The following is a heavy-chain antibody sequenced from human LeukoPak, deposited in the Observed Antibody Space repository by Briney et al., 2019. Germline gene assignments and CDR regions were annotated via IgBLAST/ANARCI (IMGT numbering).Heavy chain of an antibody. D-gene: IGHD2-21*02. J-gene: IGHJ4*02. CDR2: INPNSGGT. CDR1: GYTFTGYY. V-gene: IGHV1-2*02. CDR3: ARGAYCGGDCYHY. Sequence: ASVKVSCKASGYTFTGYYMHWVRQAPGQGLEWMGWINPNSGGTNYAQKFQGRVTMTRDTSISTAYMELSSLRSDDTAVYYCARGAYCGGDCYHYWGQGTLVTVSS.